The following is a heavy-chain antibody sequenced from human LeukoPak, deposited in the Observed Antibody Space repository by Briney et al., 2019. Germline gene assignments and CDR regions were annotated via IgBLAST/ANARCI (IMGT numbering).Heavy chain of an antibody. J-gene: IGHJ4*02. V-gene: IGHV4-34*01. CDR2: INHSGST. D-gene: IGHD5-24*01. CDR3: ARGRGRWLQRKYFDY. CDR1: GGSFSGYY. Sequence: PSETLSLTCAVYGGSFSGYYWNWIRQPPGKGLEWIGEINHSGSTNYNPSLKSRVTISVDTSKNQFSLKLSSVTAADTAVYYCARGRGRWLQRKYFDYWGQGTLVTVSS.